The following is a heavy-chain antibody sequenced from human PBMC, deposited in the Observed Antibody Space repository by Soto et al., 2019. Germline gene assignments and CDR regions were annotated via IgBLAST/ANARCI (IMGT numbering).Heavy chain of an antibody. Sequence: GGSLRLSCSASGFVSGDYAVTWVRQAPGKGLEWVGVVRRETYGGSTEYAASVKGRFRISRDDSESIAYLQLTGLKTEDTAVYYCTRGRGTRGWYADYSGKGILVTAPQ. CDR1: GFVSGDYA. J-gene: IGHJ4*02. V-gene: IGHV3-49*04. D-gene: IGHD6-19*01. CDR2: VRRETYGGST. CDR3: TRGRGTRGWYADY.